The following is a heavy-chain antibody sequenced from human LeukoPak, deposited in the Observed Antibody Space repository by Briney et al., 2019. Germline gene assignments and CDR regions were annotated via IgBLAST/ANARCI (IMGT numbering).Heavy chain of an antibody. V-gene: IGHV5-51*01. Sequence: GESLKISCKDSGYSFTSYWLGWVRQMPGNARERIGITYPGGSETSYTPSFQGQVTLSIDKSITNAYLQWSSLKASDTAMYYCARPRVVAASIDAFDIWGQGTMVTVSS. J-gene: IGHJ3*02. D-gene: IGHD2-15*01. CDR1: GYSFTSYW. CDR3: ARPRVVAASIDAFDI. CDR2: TYPGGSET.